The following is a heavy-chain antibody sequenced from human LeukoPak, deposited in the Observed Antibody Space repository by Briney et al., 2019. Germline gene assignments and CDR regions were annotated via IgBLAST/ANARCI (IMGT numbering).Heavy chain of an antibody. CDR3: ARQTGSGLFILP. V-gene: IGHV4-39*01. Sequence: SETLSLTCTVSGVSISSSNSYWGWIRQPPGKGLEWIGSIYYSGNTYYNASLKSQVSISIDTSNKQFSLRLTSVTAADTAVYYCARQTGSGLFILPGGQGTLVTVSS. CDR1: GVSISSSNSY. CDR2: IYYSGNT. D-gene: IGHD3/OR15-3a*01. J-gene: IGHJ4*02.